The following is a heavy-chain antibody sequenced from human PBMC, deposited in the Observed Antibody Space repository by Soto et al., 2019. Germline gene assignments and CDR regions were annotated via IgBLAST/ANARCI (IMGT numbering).Heavy chain of an antibody. Sequence: ASVKVSCKASGCTFTTYGINWVRQAPGQGLEWMGWISTYNGNTKYSQKLQDRVTMTTDTSTSTAYMELKSLRSDDTAVYYCARDQKVAESQYYYYSMDVWGTGTTVTISS. CDR2: ISTYNGNT. CDR1: GCTFTTYG. J-gene: IGHJ6*03. V-gene: IGHV1-18*01. CDR3: ARDQKVAESQYYYYSMDV. D-gene: IGHD2-15*01.